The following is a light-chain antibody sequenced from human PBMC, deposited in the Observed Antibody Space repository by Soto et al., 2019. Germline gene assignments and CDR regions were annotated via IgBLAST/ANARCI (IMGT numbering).Light chain of an antibody. J-gene: IGKJ1*01. Sequence: VKMTQSPSTLSASVRDRATITCRASQSISSWLAWYQQKPVKAPKLLIYDATSLESGVPTMFGGGGSGTEFTLTISSLHPDYFASYYCQQYNSYWTFGQGAKVAIK. CDR2: DAT. V-gene: IGKV1-5*01. CDR3: QQYNSYWT. CDR1: QSISSW.